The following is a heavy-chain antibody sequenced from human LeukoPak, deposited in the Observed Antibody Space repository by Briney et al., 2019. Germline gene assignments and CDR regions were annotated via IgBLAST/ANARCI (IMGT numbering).Heavy chain of an antibody. CDR1: EFTFGNFW. J-gene: IGHJ6*03. CDR3: AKDLGVSNYYYYMDV. CDR2: IKEDGSDK. D-gene: IGHD1-26*01. V-gene: IGHV3-7*01. Sequence: GGSLRLSCAASEFTFGNFWMTWVRQAPGKGLEWVANIKEDGSDKYYADSVKGRFTISRDNSKNTLYLQMNSLRAEDTAVYYCAKDLGVSNYYYYMDVWGKGTTVTVSS.